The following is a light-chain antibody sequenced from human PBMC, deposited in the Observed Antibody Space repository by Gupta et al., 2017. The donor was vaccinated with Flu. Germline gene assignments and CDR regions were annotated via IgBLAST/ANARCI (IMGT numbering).Light chain of an antibody. V-gene: IGKV1-9*01. CDR2: AAS. CDR1: QGISSY. J-gene: IGKJ2*01. Sequence: DIQLTPSPSFLSASVGDRVTITCRASQGISSYLAWYQQKPGKAPKLLIYAASTLQSGVPSRFSGSGSGTEFTLTISSLQPEDFATYYCQQRNSYPYTFGQGTKLEIK. CDR3: QQRNSYPYT.